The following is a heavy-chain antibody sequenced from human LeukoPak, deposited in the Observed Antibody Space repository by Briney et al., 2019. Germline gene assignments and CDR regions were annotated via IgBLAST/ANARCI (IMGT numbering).Heavy chain of an antibody. D-gene: IGHD1-26*01. J-gene: IGHJ4*02. Sequence: PSETLSLTCAVYGGSFSGYYWGWIRQPPGKGLEWIGEINHSGSTNYNPSLKSRVTISVDTSKNQFSLKLSSVAAADTAVYYCARGSIVGATHFDYWGQGTLVTVSS. CDR2: INHSGST. V-gene: IGHV4-34*01. CDR1: GGSFSGYY. CDR3: ARGSIVGATHFDY.